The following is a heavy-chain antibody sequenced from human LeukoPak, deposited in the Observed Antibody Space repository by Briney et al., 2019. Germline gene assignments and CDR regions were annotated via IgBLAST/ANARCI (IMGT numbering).Heavy chain of an antibody. J-gene: IGHJ4*02. CDR2: VFDSGGT. CDR1: GGSISNYW. CDR3: ARGYSSSWNYFDY. D-gene: IGHD6-13*01. Sequence: PSETLSLTCTVSGGSISNYWWSWIRQPPGKGLEWIGYVFDSGGTNYNPSLKSRVTISVDTSKKQFSLKLSSVSAADTAVYYCARGYSSSWNYFDYWGQGTLVTVSS. V-gene: IGHV4-59*01.